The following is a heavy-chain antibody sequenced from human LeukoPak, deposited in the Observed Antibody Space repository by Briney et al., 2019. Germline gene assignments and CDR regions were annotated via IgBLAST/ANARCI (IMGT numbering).Heavy chain of an antibody. J-gene: IGHJ6*02. V-gene: IGHV3-30*04. Sequence: GVSLRLSCAASGFTFSSYAMHWVRQAPGKGLEWVAVISYDGSNKYYADSVKGRFTISRDNSKNTLYLQMNSLRAEDTAVYYCARRAGGMDVWGQGTTVTVSS. CDR1: GFTFSSYA. CDR3: ARRAGGMDV. CDR2: ISYDGSNK.